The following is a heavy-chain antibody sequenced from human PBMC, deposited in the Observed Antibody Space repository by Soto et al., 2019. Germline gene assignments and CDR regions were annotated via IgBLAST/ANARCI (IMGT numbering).Heavy chain of an antibody. CDR1: GFTFSSYA. CDR3: AKGLRFFLSEYYGMDV. J-gene: IGHJ6*02. CDR2: ISGSGGST. V-gene: IGHV3-23*01. Sequence: GGSLRLSCAASGFTFSSYAVSWVRQAPGKGLEWVSAISGSGGSTYYADSVKGRFTISRDNSKNTLYLQMNSLRAEDTAVYYCAKGLRFFLSEYYGMDVWGQGTTVTVSS. D-gene: IGHD3-3*01.